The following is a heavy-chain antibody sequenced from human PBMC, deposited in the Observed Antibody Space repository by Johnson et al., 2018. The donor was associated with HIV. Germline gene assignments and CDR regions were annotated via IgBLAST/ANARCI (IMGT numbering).Heavy chain of an antibody. V-gene: IGHV3-30*04. CDR3: ARERGEYYGSETPAGGPAFDI. J-gene: IGHJ3*02. CDR1: GFTFSSYA. D-gene: IGHD3-10*01. CDR2: ISYDGSNQ. Sequence: QVQLVESGGGVVQPGRSLRLSCAASGFTFSSYAMHWVRQAPGKGLEWVAVISYDGSNQYYADSVKGRFPISRDNSKTTLYLQMNSLRAEDTAVYYWARERGEYYGSETPAGGPAFDIWGQGTMVTVSS.